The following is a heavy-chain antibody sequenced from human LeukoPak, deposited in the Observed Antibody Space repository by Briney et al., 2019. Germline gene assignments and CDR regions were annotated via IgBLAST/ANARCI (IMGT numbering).Heavy chain of an antibody. CDR1: GVSISSYY. CDR2: IYTSSST. V-gene: IGHV4-4*07. Sequence: SETLSLTCTVSGVSISSYYRSWIRQPAGKGLEWIGRIYTSSSTNYNPSLKSRVTRSADTSKNQCSLTLSSVTAADTAVYYCARDSSRWYYFDSWGQGTLVTVSS. D-gene: IGHD6-13*01. CDR3: ARDSSRWYYFDS. J-gene: IGHJ4*02.